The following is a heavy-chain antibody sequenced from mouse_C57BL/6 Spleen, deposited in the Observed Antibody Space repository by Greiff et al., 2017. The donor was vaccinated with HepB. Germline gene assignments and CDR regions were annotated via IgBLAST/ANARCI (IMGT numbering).Heavy chain of an antibody. CDR2: SRNKANDYTT. CDR1: GFTFSDFY. V-gene: IGHV7-1*01. D-gene: IGHD1-1*02. CDR3: ARDGNYGHLDY. Sequence: EVKVVESGGGLVQSGRSLRLSCATSGFTFSDFYMEWVRQAPGKGLEWIAASRNKANDYTTEYSASVKGRFIVSRDTSQSILYLQMNALRAEDTAIYYCARDGNYGHLDYWGQGTTLTVSS. J-gene: IGHJ2*01.